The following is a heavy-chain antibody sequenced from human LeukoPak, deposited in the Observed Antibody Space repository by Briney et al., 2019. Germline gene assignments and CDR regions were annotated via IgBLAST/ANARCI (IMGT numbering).Heavy chain of an antibody. CDR3: GRDGVSAALDY. D-gene: IGHD2-2*01. V-gene: IGHV3-7*01. Sequence: GGSLRLSCAASGFTFRSFYMSWVRQAPGKGLEGLANIKHDGSEKYYVDSVKGRFTISRDNAKNSLYLQMDSLRDEDTAVYYCGRDGVSAALDYRGQGTLVTVSS. J-gene: IGHJ4*02. CDR2: IKHDGSEK. CDR1: GFTFRSFY.